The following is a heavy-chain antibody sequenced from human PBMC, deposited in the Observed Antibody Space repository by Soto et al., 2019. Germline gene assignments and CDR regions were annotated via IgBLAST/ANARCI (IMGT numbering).Heavy chain of an antibody. J-gene: IGHJ4*02. D-gene: IGHD3-3*01. Sequence: GGSLRLSCAASGFTFSSYGMHWVRQAPGKGLEWVAVISYDGSNKYYADSVKGRFTISRDNSKNTLYLQMNSLRAEDTAVYYCAKDGAIFGVVIIRQGLDYWGQGTLVTVSS. CDR1: GFTFSSYG. CDR2: ISYDGSNK. CDR3: AKDGAIFGVVIIRQGLDY. V-gene: IGHV3-30*18.